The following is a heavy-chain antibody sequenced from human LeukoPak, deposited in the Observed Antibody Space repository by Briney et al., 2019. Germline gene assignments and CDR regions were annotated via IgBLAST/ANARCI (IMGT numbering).Heavy chain of an antibody. CDR1: GFTFSSYS. J-gene: IGHJ3*02. D-gene: IGHD4-17*01. CDR2: ISSSSSYI. V-gene: IGHV3-21*01. Sequence: GGSLRLSCAASGFTFSSYSMNWVRQAPGKGLEWVSSISSSSSYIYYADSVKGRFTISRDNAKNSLYLQMNSLRAEDTAVYYCARDSEDGDDAFDIWGQGTMVTVSS. CDR3: ARDSEDGDDAFDI.